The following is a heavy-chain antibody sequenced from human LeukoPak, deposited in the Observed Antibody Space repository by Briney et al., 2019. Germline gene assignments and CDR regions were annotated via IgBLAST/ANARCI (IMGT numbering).Heavy chain of an antibody. V-gene: IGHV6-1*01. D-gene: IGHD2-2*01. CDR1: GDSVSSNSDS. CDR2: TYYRSKWYN. Sequence: SQTLSLTCAISGDSVSSNSDSWNWIRQSPSRGLEWLGRTYYRSKWYNDYAISVKSRITINPDTSKNQVSLQLNSVTPEDTAMYYCAVKISSTSLWFDPWGQGTLVTVSS. J-gene: IGHJ5*02. CDR3: AVKISSTSLWFDP.